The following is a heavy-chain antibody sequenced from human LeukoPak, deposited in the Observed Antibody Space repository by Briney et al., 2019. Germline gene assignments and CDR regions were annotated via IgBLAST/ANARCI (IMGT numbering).Heavy chain of an antibody. D-gene: IGHD2-2*02. V-gene: IGHV3-48*02. CDR2: ISSSSSTI. CDR3: ARDRGYCSSTSCYKWFDP. Sequence: PGGSLRLSCAASGFTFSSYSMNWVRQAPGKGLEWVSYISSSSSTIYYADSVKGGFTISRDNAKNSLYLQMNSLRDEDTAVYYCARDRGYCSSTSCYKWFDPWGQGTLVTVSS. J-gene: IGHJ5*02. CDR1: GFTFSSYS.